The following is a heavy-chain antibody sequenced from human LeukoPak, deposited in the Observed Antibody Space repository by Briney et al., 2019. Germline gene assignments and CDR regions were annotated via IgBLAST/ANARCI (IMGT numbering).Heavy chain of an antibody. Sequence: PGGSLRLSCAASGFTFSSYWMSWVRQAPGKGLEWVAFIRYDGSNKYYADSVKGRFTISRDNSKNTLYLQMNSLRAEDTAVYYCAKDPPELLWFGELPAPFDYWGQGNLVTVSS. V-gene: IGHV3-30*02. J-gene: IGHJ4*02. CDR1: GFTFSSYW. D-gene: IGHD3-10*01. CDR3: AKDPPELLWFGELPAPFDY. CDR2: IRYDGSNK.